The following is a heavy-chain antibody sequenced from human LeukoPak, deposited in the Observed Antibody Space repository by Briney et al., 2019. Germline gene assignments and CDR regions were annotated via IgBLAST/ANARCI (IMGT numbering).Heavy chain of an antibody. D-gene: IGHD6-19*01. CDR3: ARDRRSNGWYEFDY. J-gene: IGHJ4*02. V-gene: IGHV3-21*01. CDR2: ISSSSSSM. Sequence: GGSLGLSCAASGFSFSTYTMNWVRQAPGKGLEWVSSISSSSSSMFYADSVKGRFTISRDNAKNSLYLQMNSLRAEDTAVYFCARDRRSNGWYEFDYWGQGTLVTVSS. CDR1: GFSFSTYT.